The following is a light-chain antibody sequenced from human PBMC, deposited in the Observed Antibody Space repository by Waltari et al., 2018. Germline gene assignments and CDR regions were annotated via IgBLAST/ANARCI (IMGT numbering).Light chain of an antibody. V-gene: IGKV3-20*01. CDR3: QHYVRLPAT. CDR2: GAS. Sequence: IVLTQSPGTLSLSPGERAPPSCRASQTVSRSLAWYQQKPGQAPKLLIYGASTRATGIPDRFTGSGSGTDFSLTISSLEPEDFAIYFCQHYVRLPATFGQGTKVEIK. CDR1: QTVSRS. J-gene: IGKJ1*01.